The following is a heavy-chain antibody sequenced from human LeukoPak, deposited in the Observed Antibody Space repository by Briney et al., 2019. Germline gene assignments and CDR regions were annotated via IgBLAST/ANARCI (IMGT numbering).Heavy chain of an antibody. D-gene: IGHD6-13*01. J-gene: IGHJ6*02. V-gene: IGHV3-30*18. CDR2: ISYDGSNK. Sequence: GGSLRLSCAASGFTFSSYGMHWVRQAPGKGLEWVAVISYDGSNKYYADSVKGRFTISRDNSKNTLYLQMNSLRAEDTALYYCAKDPSSSWSYGMDVWGQGTTVTVSS. CDR1: GFTFSSYG. CDR3: AKDPSSSWSYGMDV.